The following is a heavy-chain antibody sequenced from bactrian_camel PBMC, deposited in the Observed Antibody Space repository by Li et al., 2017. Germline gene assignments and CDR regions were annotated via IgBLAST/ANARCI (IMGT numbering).Heavy chain of an antibody. J-gene: IGHJ4*01. CDR2: IRRDGGET. Sequence: QVQLVESGGGSVQAGGSLRLSCKVSGHSRGSNCVGWYRLPPGRAPAEREGIAAIRRDGGETWYAASVKGRFTISRDSAKNTVYLEMNSLQLEDTYMYYCAAGFLMRCRADVPHSLYTSWGQGTQVTVS. CDR1: GHSRGSNC. CDR3: AAGFLMRCRADVPHSLYTS. V-gene: IGHV3S55*01. D-gene: IGHD5*01.